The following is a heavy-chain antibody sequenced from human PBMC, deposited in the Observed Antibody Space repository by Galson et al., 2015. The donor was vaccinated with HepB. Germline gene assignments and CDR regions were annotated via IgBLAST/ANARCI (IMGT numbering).Heavy chain of an antibody. D-gene: IGHD3-16*02. Sequence: SLRLSCAASGFTFSSYAMHWVRQAPGKGLEWVAVISYDGSNKYYADSVKGRFTISRDNSKNTLYLQMNSLRAEDTAVYYCARGPLFYDYVWGSYRYNPGFCDYWGQGTLVTVSS. CDR3: ARGPLFYDYVWGSYRYNPGFCDY. V-gene: IGHV3-30*04. CDR2: ISYDGSNK. J-gene: IGHJ4*02. CDR1: GFTFSSYA.